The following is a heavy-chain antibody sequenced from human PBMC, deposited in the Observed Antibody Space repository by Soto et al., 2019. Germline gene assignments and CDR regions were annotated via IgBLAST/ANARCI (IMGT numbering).Heavy chain of an antibody. Sequence: GASVKVSCKASGGTFSSYAISWVRQAPGQGLEWMGGIIPIFGTANYAQKFQGRVTITADESTSTAYMELSSLRSEDTAVYYCARVLYGDYPYYLDYWCQGTLVTVSS. V-gene: IGHV1-69*13. CDR2: IIPIFGTA. J-gene: IGHJ4*02. CDR3: ARVLYGDYPYYLDY. CDR1: GGTFSSYA. D-gene: IGHD4-17*01.